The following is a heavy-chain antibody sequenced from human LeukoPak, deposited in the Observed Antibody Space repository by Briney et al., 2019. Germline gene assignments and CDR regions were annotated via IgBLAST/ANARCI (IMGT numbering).Heavy chain of an antibody. D-gene: IGHD1-14*01. J-gene: IGHJ5*02. CDR3: AGLIRPGWFDP. CDR2: IYYSGST. Sequence: PSETLSLTCTVSGGSIRNSYYHWGWIRQPPGKGLEWIGSIYYSGSTYYNPSLKSRVTISVDTSKNQFSLKLSSVTAADTAVYYCAGLIRPGWFDPWGQGTLVTVSS. CDR1: GGSIRNSYYH. V-gene: IGHV4-39*01.